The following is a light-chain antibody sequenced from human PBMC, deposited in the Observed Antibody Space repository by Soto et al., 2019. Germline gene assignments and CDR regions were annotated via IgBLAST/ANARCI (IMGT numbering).Light chain of an antibody. V-gene: IGKV3-15*01. Sequence: EKLMTQSPSTLPVSPGERATLSCRASQSVRRNLAWYQQKPGQPPRLLIYDASTRATGIPSRFRGSGSGTEFTLTISSLKSEDFEVYYCQQYDNWPRTFGQGTKVDIK. J-gene: IGKJ1*01. CDR3: QQYDNWPRT. CDR1: QSVRRN. CDR2: DAS.